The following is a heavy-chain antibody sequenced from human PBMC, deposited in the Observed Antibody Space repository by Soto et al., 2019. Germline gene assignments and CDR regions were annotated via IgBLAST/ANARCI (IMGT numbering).Heavy chain of an antibody. Sequence: QVQLQQSGPRLVKPSQTLSLTCAISGDSVSSGDAAWNWIRQSPSRGLEWLGRTFYRSKWYNDYALFVKSRITINADTSKNQLSLQLNSVTPEDTAVYYCVRDHSTSAEYLDYWGQGTLVTVSS. CDR3: VRDHSTSAEYLDY. D-gene: IGHD6-6*01. CDR1: GDSVSSGDAA. V-gene: IGHV6-1*01. J-gene: IGHJ4*02. CDR2: TFYRSKWYN.